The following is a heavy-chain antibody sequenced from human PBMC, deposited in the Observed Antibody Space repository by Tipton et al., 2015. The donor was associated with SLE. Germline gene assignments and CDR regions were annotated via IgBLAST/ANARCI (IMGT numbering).Heavy chain of an antibody. Sequence: QLVQSGGGVVQPGGSLRLSCAASGFTFSSSWMNWVRLAPGKGLEWVANIKEDGSEKHYVDSVKDRLTISRDNAKNSLYLQMNSLRDEDTAVYYCARGKYYFDYWGQGALVTVSS. CDR2: IKEDGSEK. V-gene: IGHV3-7*01. CDR1: GFTFSSSW. CDR3: ARGKYYFDY. D-gene: IGHD2/OR15-2a*01. J-gene: IGHJ4*02.